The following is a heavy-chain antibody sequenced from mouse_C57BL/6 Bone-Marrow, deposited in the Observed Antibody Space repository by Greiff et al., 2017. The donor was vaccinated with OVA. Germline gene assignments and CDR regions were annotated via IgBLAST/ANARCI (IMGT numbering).Heavy chain of an antibody. J-gene: IGHJ3*01. CDR3: TSRPPYGSSSPFAY. V-gene: IGHV1-5*01. CDR2: IYPGNSDT. CDR1: GYTFTSYW. D-gene: IGHD1-1*01. Sequence: EVKLVESGTVLARPGASVKMSCKTSGYTFTSYWMHWVKQRPGQGLEWIGAIYPGNSDTSYNQKFKGKAKLTAVTSASTAYMELSSLTDEDSAVYYCTSRPPYGSSSPFAYWGQGTLVTVSA.